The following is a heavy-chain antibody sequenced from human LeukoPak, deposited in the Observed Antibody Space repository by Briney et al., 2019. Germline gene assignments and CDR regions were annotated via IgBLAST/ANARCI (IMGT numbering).Heavy chain of an antibody. CDR1: GFTFSSYG. D-gene: IGHD2-2*01. CDR3: AKDISKYCSSTSCFDY. V-gene: IGHV3-30*02. CDR2: IRYDGSNK. J-gene: IGHJ4*02. Sequence: GGSLRLSCAASGFTFSSYGMHWVRQAPGKGLEWVAFIRYDGSNKYYADSVKGRFTISRDNSKNSLYLQMNSLRAEDTALYYCAKDISKYCSSTSCFDYWGQGTLVTVSS.